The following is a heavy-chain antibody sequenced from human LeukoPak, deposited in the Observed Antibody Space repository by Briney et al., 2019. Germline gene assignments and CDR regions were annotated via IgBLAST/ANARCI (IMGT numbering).Heavy chain of an antibody. Sequence: PGGSLRLSCAASGFTFDDYGMSWVRQAPGRGLEWVSDITWNGDYTGYADSVKGRFTISRDNAKNSLYLQMNSLRAEDTALYHCARRDSGGYYPYWYFDLWGRGTLVTVSS. CDR3: ARRDSGGYYPYWYFDL. CDR1: GFTFDDYG. V-gene: IGHV3-20*01. J-gene: IGHJ2*01. D-gene: IGHD3-22*01. CDR2: ITWNGDYT.